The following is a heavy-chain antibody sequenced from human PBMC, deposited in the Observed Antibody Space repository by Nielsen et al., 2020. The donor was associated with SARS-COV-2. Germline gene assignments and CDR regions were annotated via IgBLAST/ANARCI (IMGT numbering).Heavy chain of an antibody. CDR3: AKTLVGVVGDPCDV. V-gene: IGHV3-30*18. J-gene: IGHJ3*01. CDR1: GFTFFRYG. CDR2: MSYDGSYT. Sequence: GESLKISCAASGFTFFRYGMHWLRQAPGKGLEWVADMSYDGSYTYYADSVKGRFTISRDNSKNMLYLQMDSLRAEDTAVYYCAKTLVGVVGDPCDVWGQGTMVTVSS. D-gene: IGHD3-3*01.